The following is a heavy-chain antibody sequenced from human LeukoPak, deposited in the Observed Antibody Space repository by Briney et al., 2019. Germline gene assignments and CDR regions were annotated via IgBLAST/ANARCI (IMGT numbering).Heavy chain of an antibody. CDR2: IYYTGNT. J-gene: IGHJ4*02. D-gene: IGHD6-19*01. Sequence: SETLSLTCTVSGGSISSSYWSWIRQPPGKGLEWIGYIYYTGNTNYNPSLKSRVTISVDTSKNQFSLKLSSVTAADTAVYYCARSSGWYYFDYWGQGTLVTVSS. CDR3: ARSSGWYYFDY. V-gene: IGHV4-59*01. CDR1: GGSISSSY.